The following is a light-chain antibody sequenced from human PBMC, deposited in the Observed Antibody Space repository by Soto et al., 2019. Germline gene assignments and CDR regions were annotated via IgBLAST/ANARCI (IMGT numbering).Light chain of an antibody. CDR3: QQSYSTLYT. V-gene: IGKV1-39*01. J-gene: IGKJ2*01. Sequence: DIQMTQSPSSLSASVGDRVTITCRASQSISSYLNWYQQKPGKAPKLLIYAASSLQSGVPSRFSASGSGTDFPLTISSLQPEDFATYYCQQSYSTLYTCGQGTKLEIK. CDR2: AAS. CDR1: QSISSY.